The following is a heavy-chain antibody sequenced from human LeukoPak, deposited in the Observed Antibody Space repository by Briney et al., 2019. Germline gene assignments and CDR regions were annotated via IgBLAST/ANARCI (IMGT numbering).Heavy chain of an antibody. Sequence: PSETLSLTCAVSGDSISNSHRWRWVRQPPGKGLEWIGVIYLSGDTYYNPSLKSRVTISVDTSKNRFSLKLSSVTAADTAVYYCARFRTLTTHFDYWGQGTLVTVSS. CDR3: ARFRTLTTHFDY. V-gene: IGHV4-4*02. J-gene: IGHJ4*02. CDR2: IYLSGDT. D-gene: IGHD4-11*01. CDR1: GDSISNSHR.